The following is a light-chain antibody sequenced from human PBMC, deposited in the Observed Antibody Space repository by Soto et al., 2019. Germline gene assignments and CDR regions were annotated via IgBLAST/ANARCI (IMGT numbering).Light chain of an antibody. CDR2: EAS. CDR3: QQYNNWPWT. V-gene: IGKV1-5*01. Sequence: DIQMTQSPSTLSASVGDRVTITCRASQSISGWLAWYQQKPGTAPKLLIYEASNLESGVPSRFSGSGSGTDFTLTISSLQSEDFAVYYCQQYNNWPWTFGQGTKVDIK. J-gene: IGKJ1*01. CDR1: QSISGW.